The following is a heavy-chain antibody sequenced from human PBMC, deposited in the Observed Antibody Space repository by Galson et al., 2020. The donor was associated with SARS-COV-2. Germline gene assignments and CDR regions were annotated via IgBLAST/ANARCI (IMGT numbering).Heavy chain of an antibody. V-gene: IGHV4-61*02. CDR2: IYTSGST. Sequence: SETLSLTCTVSGGSISSGSYYWSWIRQPAGKGLEWIGRIYTSGSTNYNPSLKSRVTISVDTSKNQFSLKLSSVTAADTAVYYCARCSGGVIYYDGMDVWGQGTTVTVSS. CDR3: ARCSGGVIYYDGMDV. J-gene: IGHJ6*02. CDR1: GGSISSGSYY. D-gene: IGHD3-16*01.